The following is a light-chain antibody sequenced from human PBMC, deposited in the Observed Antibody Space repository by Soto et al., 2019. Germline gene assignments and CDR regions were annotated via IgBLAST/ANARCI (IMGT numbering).Light chain of an antibody. Sequence: DIQLTQSPSSLSAAVGDRVIITCRASQGISSWLAWYQQKPGKAPKLLIYAASSLQSGVPSRFSGSVSGTDGTITISSLKKEDGSTYYCQQANSFTLTFGGGTKVDIK. CDR3: QQANSFTLT. V-gene: IGKV1-12*01. CDR1: QGISSW. J-gene: IGKJ4*01. CDR2: AAS.